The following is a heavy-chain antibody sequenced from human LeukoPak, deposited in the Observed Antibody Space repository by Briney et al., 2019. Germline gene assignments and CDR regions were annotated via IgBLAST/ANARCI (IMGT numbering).Heavy chain of an antibody. CDR3: ARVLTGSWDWFDP. V-gene: IGHV3-74*01. D-gene: IGHD2-8*02. Sequence: GGSLRLSCAASKFSFSSYWMHWVRQAPGKGLVWVSRINSDGSRTNYADSVKGRFTISRDNAKNTLYLQMSSLRAEDKAVYYCARVLTGSWDWFDPWGQGTLVTVSS. CDR1: KFSFSSYW. J-gene: IGHJ5*02. CDR2: INSDGSRT.